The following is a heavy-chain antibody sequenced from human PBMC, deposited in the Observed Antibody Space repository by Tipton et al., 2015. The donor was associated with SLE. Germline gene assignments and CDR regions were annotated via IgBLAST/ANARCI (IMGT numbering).Heavy chain of an antibody. J-gene: IGHJ4*02. CDR2: IYYSGNT. CDR1: GGSVSSGSYY. CDR3: AKNSGSYYFDD. D-gene: IGHD3-10*01. Sequence: TLSLTCTVSGGSVSSGSYYWGWIRQPPGKGLEWIGYIYYSGNTNYNPSLKSRVRMSVDTSKNQISLKLNSVIAADTAVYYCAKNSGSYYFDDWGQGTLVTVSS. V-gene: IGHV4-61*01.